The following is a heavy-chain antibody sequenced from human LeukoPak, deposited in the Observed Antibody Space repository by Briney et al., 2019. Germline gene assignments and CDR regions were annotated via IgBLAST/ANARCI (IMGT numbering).Heavy chain of an antibody. V-gene: IGHV3-23*01. CDR1: GITFDDYG. CDR3: AKDKGAVTGTFDY. Sequence: GRSLRLSCAASGITFDDYGMSWVRLAPGEGLEWVSAITAGGDSTYYAESVKGRFTIFRDNLKNMVFLQMSTLRAEDTAIYYCAKDKGAVTGTFDYWGQGTLVTVSS. CDR2: ITAGGDST. J-gene: IGHJ4*02. D-gene: IGHD1-14*01.